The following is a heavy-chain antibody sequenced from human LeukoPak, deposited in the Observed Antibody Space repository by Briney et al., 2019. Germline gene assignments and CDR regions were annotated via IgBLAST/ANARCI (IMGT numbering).Heavy chain of an antibody. CDR3: AKAPVTTCRGAYCYPFDY. Sequence: GGSLRLSCAASGLTFSSYAMSWVRQAPGKGLEWVSGISGSGDSAVYADSVKGRFTISRDSSKNTLFLQMNRLRPEDAAVYYCAKAPVTTCRGAYCYPFDYWGQGTLVTVSS. V-gene: IGHV3-23*01. J-gene: IGHJ4*02. CDR2: ISGSGDSA. D-gene: IGHD2-21*01. CDR1: GLTFSSYA.